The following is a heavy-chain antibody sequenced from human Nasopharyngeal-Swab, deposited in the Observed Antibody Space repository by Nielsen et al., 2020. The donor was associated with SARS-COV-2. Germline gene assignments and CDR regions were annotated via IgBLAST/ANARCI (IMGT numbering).Heavy chain of an antibody. CDR1: GGFISSGSHY. CDR2: IFSSGST. J-gene: IGHJ6*03. V-gene: IGHV4-61*09. Sequence: SETLSLTCTVSGGFISSGSHYWNWIRQPAGKGLEWIGHIFSSGSTNYNPSLKSRVTMSVDTSKNQFSLNLSSVTAADTAVYYCAREPYDFWSGHYYYMDVWGTGTTVTVSS. D-gene: IGHD3-3*01. CDR3: AREPYDFWSGHYYYMDV.